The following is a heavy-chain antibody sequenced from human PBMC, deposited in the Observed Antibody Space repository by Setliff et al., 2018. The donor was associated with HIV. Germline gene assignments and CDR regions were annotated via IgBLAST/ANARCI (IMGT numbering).Heavy chain of an antibody. Sequence: SETLSLTCTVSGGSIRTGSYYWGWIRRPPGKRLEWLASIYSGGSTLYNPSLKSRVTISRDTSKNQFSLNLTSVTAADTAVYYCARDGRAAMLPFDPWGQGTLVTVSS. CDR1: GGSIRTGSYY. CDR2: IYSGGST. J-gene: IGHJ5*02. V-gene: IGHV4-39*07. D-gene: IGHD5-18*01. CDR3: ARDGRAAMLPFDP.